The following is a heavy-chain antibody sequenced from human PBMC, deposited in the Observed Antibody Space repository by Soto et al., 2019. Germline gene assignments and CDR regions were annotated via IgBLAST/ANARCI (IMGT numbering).Heavy chain of an antibody. D-gene: IGHD3-10*01. J-gene: IGHJ6*03. CDR3: ARGEGGYYGSGSYWGGRYYYYYMDV. Sequence: EVQLVESGGGLVQPGGSLRLSCAASGFTFSSYDMHWVRQATGKGLEWVSAIGTAGDTYYPGSVKSRFTISRENAKNSLYLQMNSLRAGDTAVYYCARGEGGYYGSGSYWGGRYYYYYMDVWGKGTTVTVSS. CDR2: IGTAGDT. V-gene: IGHV3-13*01. CDR1: GFTFSSYD.